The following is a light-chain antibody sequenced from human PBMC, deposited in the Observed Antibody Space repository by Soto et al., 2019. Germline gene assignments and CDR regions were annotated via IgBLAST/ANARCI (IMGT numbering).Light chain of an antibody. CDR3: CSSAGDTLVV. CDR1: SSDVGSYNT. V-gene: IGLV2-23*01. Sequence: LTQPGSVSGSPGQSITISCTGTSSDVGSYNTVSWYQQHPGKAPKLMIFEDTERPSGVSHRFSASKSGNTAYLSISGLQAEDEAYYYCCSSAGDTLVVFGRGTKSPS. J-gene: IGLJ2*01. CDR2: EDT.